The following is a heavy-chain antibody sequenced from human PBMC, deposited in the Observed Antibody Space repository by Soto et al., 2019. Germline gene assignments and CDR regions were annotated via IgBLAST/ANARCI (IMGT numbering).Heavy chain of an antibody. J-gene: IGHJ4*02. CDR1: GYTFTSYY. D-gene: IGHD6-13*01. Sequence: ASVKVSCKASGYTFTSYYMHWVRQAPGQGLEWMGIINPSGCSTSYAQKFHGRVTMTRDTSTSTVYMELSSLRSEDTAVYYWAREEGNIAAAGPDYWGQGTLVTVSS. CDR2: INPSGCST. CDR3: AREEGNIAAAGPDY. V-gene: IGHV1-46*03.